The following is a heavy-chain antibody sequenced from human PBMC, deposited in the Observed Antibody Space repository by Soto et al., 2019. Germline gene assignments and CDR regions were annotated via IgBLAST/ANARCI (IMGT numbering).Heavy chain of an antibody. CDR1: GYTFTGYY. CDR2: INPNSGGT. J-gene: IGHJ6*02. D-gene: IGHD3-10*01. V-gene: IGHV1-2*04. CDR3: ARGRGTKYGMDV. Sequence: ASVKVSCKASGYTFTGYYMHWVRQAPGQGLEWMGWINPNSGGTNYAQKFQGWVAMTRDTSISTAYMELSRLRSDDTAVYYCARGRGTKYGMDVWGQGTTVTVSS.